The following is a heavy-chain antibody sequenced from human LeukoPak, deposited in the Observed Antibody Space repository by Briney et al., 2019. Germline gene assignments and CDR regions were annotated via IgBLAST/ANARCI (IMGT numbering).Heavy chain of an antibody. V-gene: IGHV4-34*01. J-gene: IGHJ4*02. CDR3: ARERSRSWSQILHYFDH. CDR1: GGSFSGYY. D-gene: IGHD6-13*01. Sequence: SETLSLTCAVYGGSFSGYYWSWIRQPPGKGLGWIGEINHSGSTNYNPSLKSRVTISVDTSKNQFSLKLSSVTAADTAVYYCARERSRSWSQILHYFDHWGQGTLVTVSS. CDR2: INHSGST.